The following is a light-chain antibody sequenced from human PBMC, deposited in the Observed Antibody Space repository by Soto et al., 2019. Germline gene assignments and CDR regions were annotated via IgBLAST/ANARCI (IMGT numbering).Light chain of an antibody. J-gene: IGLJ1*01. Sequence: QPALTQPASVSGYPGQSITISCTGTSSDVGGYNYVSWYQQHPGKAPKLMIYDVSNRPSGVSNRFSGSKSGNTASLTISGLQAEDEADYYCSSYTSSSTLYVFGTGTKVTVL. CDR2: DVS. CDR3: SSYTSSSTLYV. V-gene: IGLV2-14*01. CDR1: SSDVGGYNY.